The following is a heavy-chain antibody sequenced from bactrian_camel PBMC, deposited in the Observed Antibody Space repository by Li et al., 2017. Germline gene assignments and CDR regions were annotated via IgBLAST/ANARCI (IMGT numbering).Heavy chain of an antibody. V-gene: IGHV3S1*01. Sequence: HVQLVESGGGSVQAGGSLRLSCAPSGFTFSSYWMYWVRQAPGKGLEWVSGANSGGGTTYYADSVKGRFTISRDNAKNTLYLQMNSLKTEDTAVYYCATWWSVGFWGQGTQVTVS. CDR2: ANSGGGTT. J-gene: IGHJ6*01. CDR1: GFTFSSYW. CDR3: ATWWSVGF. D-gene: IGHD7*01.